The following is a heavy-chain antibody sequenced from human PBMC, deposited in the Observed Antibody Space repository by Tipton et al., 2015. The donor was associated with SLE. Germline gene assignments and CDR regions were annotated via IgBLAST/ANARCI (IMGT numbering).Heavy chain of an antibody. D-gene: IGHD6-13*01. CDR1: GGSISSYY. CDR3: ARGLVSGVYFDL. CDR2: INHSGST. V-gene: IGHV4-34*01. J-gene: IGHJ2*01. Sequence: TLSLTCTVSGGSISSYYWSWIRQPPGKGLEWIGEINHSGSTNYNPSLKSRVTISVDTSKNQFSLKLSSVTAADTAVYYCARGLVSGVYFDLWGRGTLVTVPS.